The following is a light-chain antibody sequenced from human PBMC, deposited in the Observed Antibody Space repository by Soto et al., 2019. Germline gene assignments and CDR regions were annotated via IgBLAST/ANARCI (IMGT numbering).Light chain of an antibody. CDR1: QSVSRY. CDR2: DAS. Sequence: EIVFTQYPATLSLSPGERDTLSCRASQSVSRYLAWCQQKPGQAPRLLIYDASNRATGIPARFSGSGSGTDFTLTISSLQSEDFAVYYCQQYNTWPPITFGQGTRLDIK. CDR3: QQYNTWPPIT. V-gene: IGKV3-11*01. J-gene: IGKJ5*01.